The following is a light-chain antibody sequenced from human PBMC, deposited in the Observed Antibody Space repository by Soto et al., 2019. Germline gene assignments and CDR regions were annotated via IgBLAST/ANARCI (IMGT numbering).Light chain of an antibody. CDR2: DVT. CDR3: QSYDSSLSGGV. V-gene: IGLV2-11*01. J-gene: IGLJ2*01. CDR1: SSDIGSYNR. Sequence: QSVLTQPRSVSGSPGQSVTISCTGTSSDIGSYNRVSWFQQPPGEAPKLIIYDVTKRPSGVPDRFSGSKSGNTASLTISGLQAEDEADYYCQSYDSSLSGGVFGGGTKLTVL.